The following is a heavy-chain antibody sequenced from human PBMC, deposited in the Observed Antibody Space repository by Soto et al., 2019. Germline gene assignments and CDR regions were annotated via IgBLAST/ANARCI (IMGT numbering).Heavy chain of an antibody. D-gene: IGHD2-15*01. Sequence: TLSLTCTVSVGSISSGNFYWKWIRQPPGKGLEWIGYIYYSGSTFYNPSLKSRITISVDTSRNQFSLKLSSVTAADTAVYYCARFVRWRQSNPPGIFDYWGQGTLVTVSS. CDR2: IYYSGST. CDR3: ARFVRWRQSNPPGIFDY. V-gene: IGHV4-30-4*01. CDR1: VGSISSGNFY. J-gene: IGHJ4*02.